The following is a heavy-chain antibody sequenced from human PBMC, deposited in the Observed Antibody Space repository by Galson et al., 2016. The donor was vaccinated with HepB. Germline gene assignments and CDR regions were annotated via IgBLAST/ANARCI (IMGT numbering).Heavy chain of an antibody. D-gene: IGHD6-19*01. J-gene: IGHJ5*01. CDR3: ARSAFSSGWSEGGWFHS. V-gene: IGHV1-69*08. CDR1: GGIFTSHI. Sequence: SVKVSCKASGGIFTSHIFNWVRQAPGQTLEWMGRIIPMLNTVNYTQKFQGRVPFTADKSTTTAYMELSSLGSDDTAVYYCARSAFSSGWSEGGWFHSWGQGTLVTVSS. CDR2: IIPMLNTV.